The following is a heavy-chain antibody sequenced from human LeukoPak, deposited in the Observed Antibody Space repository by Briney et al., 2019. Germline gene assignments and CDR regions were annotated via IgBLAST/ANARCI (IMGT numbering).Heavy chain of an antibody. CDR3: ARGREQQPYDY. CDR2: INAGNGNT. D-gene: IGHD6-13*01. V-gene: IGHV1-3*01. Sequence: ASVKVSCMASGYTFTSYAMHWVRQAPGQRLEWMGWINAGNGNTKYSQKFQGRVTITRDTSASTAYMELSSLRSEDTAVYYCARGREQQPYDYWGQGTLVTVSS. J-gene: IGHJ4*02. CDR1: GYTFTSYA.